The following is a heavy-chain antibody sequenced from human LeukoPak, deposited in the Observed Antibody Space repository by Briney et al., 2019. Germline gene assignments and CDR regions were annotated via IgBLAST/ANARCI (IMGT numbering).Heavy chain of an antibody. Sequence: LGGSLRLSCATSGFTFSGCAMHWVRQAPGKGLEWVAVVSYDGIIKYYADSLKGRFTISRDNSKNTLYLQMNSLRTEDTAMYYCATGGGLATEIDYWGQGTLVTVSS. J-gene: IGHJ4*02. CDR3: ATGGGLATEIDY. V-gene: IGHV3-30*04. D-gene: IGHD3-16*01. CDR2: VSYDGIIK. CDR1: GFTFSGCA.